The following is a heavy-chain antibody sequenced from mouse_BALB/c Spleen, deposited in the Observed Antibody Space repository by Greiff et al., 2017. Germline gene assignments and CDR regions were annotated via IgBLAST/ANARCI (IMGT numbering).Heavy chain of an antibody. CDR1: GYTFTDYA. D-gene: IGHD2-10*02. CDR2: ISTYYGDA. CDR3: ARKGMRGAMDY. V-gene: IGHV1S137*01. J-gene: IGHJ4*01. Sequence: QVQLKESGAELVRPGVSVKISCKGSGYTFTDYAMHWVKQSHAKSLEWIGVISTYYGDASYNQKFKGKATMTVDKSSSTAYMELARLTSEDSAIYYCARKGMRGAMDYWGQGTSVTVSS.